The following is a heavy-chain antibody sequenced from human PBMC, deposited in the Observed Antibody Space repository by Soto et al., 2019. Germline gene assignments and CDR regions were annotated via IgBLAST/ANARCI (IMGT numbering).Heavy chain of an antibody. CDR1: GYSISSGYY. CDR3: ARVGPWVPYYYDSSPYTFENWFDP. J-gene: IGHJ5*02. V-gene: IGHV4-38-2*01. D-gene: IGHD3-22*01. Sequence: SETLSLTCAVSGYSISSGYYWGWLRQPPGKGLEWIGRIYHGGSTYYNPSLNSRVTLSIDMTNNHVSLILNSVTAADTAVYYCARVGPWVPYYYDSSPYTFENWFDPWGQGTLVTVSS. CDR2: IYHGGST.